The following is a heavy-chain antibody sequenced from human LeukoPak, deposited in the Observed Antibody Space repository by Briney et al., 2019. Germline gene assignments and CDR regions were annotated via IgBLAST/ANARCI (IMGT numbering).Heavy chain of an antibody. V-gene: IGHV1-24*01. Sequence: ASVKVSCKVSGYTLTELTMHWVRQAPGTGLEWMGGFDPEDGETIYAQKFQGRVTITEDTSTDTAYMELSSLKSEDRAVYYCATDRGYWGQGTLVTVSS. CDR3: ATDRGY. J-gene: IGHJ4*02. CDR2: FDPEDGET. CDR1: GYTLTELT.